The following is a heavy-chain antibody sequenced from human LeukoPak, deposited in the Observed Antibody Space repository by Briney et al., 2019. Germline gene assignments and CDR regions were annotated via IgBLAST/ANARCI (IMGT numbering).Heavy chain of an antibody. CDR3: ARGVPDSGYDYLFDY. J-gene: IGHJ4*02. CDR1: GFTFSSYG. V-gene: IGHV3-33*01. Sequence: PGGSLRLSCAASGFTFSSYGMHWVRQAPGKGLEWVAVIWYDGSNKYYADSVKGRFTISRDNSKNTLYLQMNSLRAEDTAVYYCARGVPDSGYDYLFDYWGQGTLVTVSS. D-gene: IGHD5-12*01. CDR2: IWYDGSNK.